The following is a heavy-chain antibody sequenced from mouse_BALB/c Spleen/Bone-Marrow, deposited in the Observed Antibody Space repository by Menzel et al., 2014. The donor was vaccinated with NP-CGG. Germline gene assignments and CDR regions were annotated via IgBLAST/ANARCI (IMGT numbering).Heavy chain of an antibody. D-gene: IGHD2-4*01. CDR3: ARKGAMITHYYAMDY. J-gene: IGHJ4*01. V-gene: IGHV5-17*02. CDR1: GFTFSSFG. Sequence: EVQGVESGGGLVQPGGSRKLSCAASGFTFSSFGMHWVRQAPEKGLEWVAYISNGSSTIYYADTVKGRFTISRDNPKNTLFPQMTSLRSEDTAMYYCARKGAMITHYYAMDYRGQGTSVTVSS. CDR2: ISNGSSTI.